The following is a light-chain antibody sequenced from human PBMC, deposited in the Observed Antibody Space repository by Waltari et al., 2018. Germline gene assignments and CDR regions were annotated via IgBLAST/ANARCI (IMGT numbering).Light chain of an antibody. CDR2: QSS. CDR1: QSISRY. Sequence: EIMLTQSPDTLSLSPGERATLSCSASQSISRYLVWYQQKPGQAPRLLIYQSSIRATGIPDRFSGSGYGTDFSLTISKLEPEDFAVYYCQNHERLPAVFGQGTKVEIK. J-gene: IGKJ1*01. V-gene: IGKV3-20*01. CDR3: QNHERLPAV.